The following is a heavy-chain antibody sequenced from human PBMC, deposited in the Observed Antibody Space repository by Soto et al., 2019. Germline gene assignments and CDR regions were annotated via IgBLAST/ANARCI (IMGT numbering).Heavy chain of an antibody. D-gene: IGHD3-10*01. CDR2: ISGSGGST. CDR3: AKVGPSYYYGSGSYLGTMIVVAYFDY. J-gene: IGHJ4*02. V-gene: IGHV3-23*01. Sequence: GGSLRLSCAASGFTFSSYAMSWVRQAPGKGLEWVSAISGSGGSTYYADSVKGRFTISRDNSKNTLYLQMNSLRAEDTAVYYCAKVGPSYYYGSGSYLGTMIVVAYFDYWGQGTLVTVSS. CDR1: GFTFSSYA.